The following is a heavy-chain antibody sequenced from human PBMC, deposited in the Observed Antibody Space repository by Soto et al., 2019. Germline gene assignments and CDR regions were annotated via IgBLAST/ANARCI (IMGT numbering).Heavy chain of an antibody. CDR2: ISYDGSNK. V-gene: IGHV3-30-3*01. CDR1: GFMVSDSE. CDR3: ARDSHDSSGYYSSVFDY. D-gene: IGHD3-22*01. Sequence: GGSLRLSCAGSGFMVSDSEIQSGRQASGRGLEWVAVISYDGSNKYYADSVKGRFTISRDNSKNTLYLQMNSLRAEDTAVYYCARDSHDSSGYYSSVFDYWGQGT. J-gene: IGHJ4*02.